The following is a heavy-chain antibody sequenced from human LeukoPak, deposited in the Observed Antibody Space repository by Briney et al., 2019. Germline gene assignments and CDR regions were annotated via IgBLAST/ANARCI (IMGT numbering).Heavy chain of an antibody. J-gene: IGHJ4*02. D-gene: IGHD4-11*01. CDR2: INHSGST. CDR3: ARGSDYSNYVDFDY. Sequence: SETLSLTCAVYGVSFSGYYWSWIRQPPGKGLEWIGEINHSGSTNYNPSLKSRVTISVDTSKNQFSLKLSSVTAADTAVYYCARGSDYSNYVDFDYWGQGTLVTVSS. CDR1: GVSFSGYY. V-gene: IGHV4-34*01.